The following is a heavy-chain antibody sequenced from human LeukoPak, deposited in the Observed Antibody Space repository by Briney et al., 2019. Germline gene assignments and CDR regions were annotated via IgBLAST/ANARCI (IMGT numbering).Heavy chain of an antibody. CDR1: GDSVSSNSAA. V-gene: IGHV6-1*01. D-gene: IGHD6-19*01. J-gene: IGHJ4*02. CDR2: TYYRSKWYN. CDR3: ARGVTGAGYYFDY. Sequence: SQTLSLTCAISGDSVSSNSAAWNWIRQSPSRGLEWLGRTYYRSKWYNDYPVSVKGRITINPDTSRNQFSLQLNSVTPEDTAIYYCARGVTGAGYYFDYWGQGTLVTVSS.